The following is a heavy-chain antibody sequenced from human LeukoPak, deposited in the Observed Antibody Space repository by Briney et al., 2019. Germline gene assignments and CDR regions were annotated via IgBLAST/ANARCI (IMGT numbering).Heavy chain of an antibody. CDR1: GGSISSGGYY. CDR3: ARGLPRSWELRGREDDAFDI. D-gene: IGHD1-26*01. CDR2: IYYSGST. V-gene: IGHV4-31*03. Sequence: PSQTLSLTCTVSGGSISSGGYYWSWIRQHPGKGLEWIGYIYYSGSTYYNPSLKSRVTISVDTSKNQFSLKLSSVTAADTAVYYCARGLPRSWELRGREDDAFDIWGQGTMVTVSS. J-gene: IGHJ3*02.